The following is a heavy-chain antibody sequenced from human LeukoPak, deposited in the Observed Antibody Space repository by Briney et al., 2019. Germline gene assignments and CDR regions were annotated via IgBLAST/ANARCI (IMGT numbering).Heavy chain of an antibody. D-gene: IGHD3-10*01. CDR2: INHSGST. V-gene: IGHV4-34*01. Sequence: SETLSLTCAVYGGSFSGYYWSWIRQPPGKGLEWIGEINHSGSTNYNPSLKSRVTISVDTSKNQFSLKLSSVTAADTAVYYCASGQKYYYGSGVPYYYYGMDVWGQGTTVTVSS. CDR1: GGSFSGYY. J-gene: IGHJ6*02. CDR3: ASGQKYYYGSGVPYYYYGMDV.